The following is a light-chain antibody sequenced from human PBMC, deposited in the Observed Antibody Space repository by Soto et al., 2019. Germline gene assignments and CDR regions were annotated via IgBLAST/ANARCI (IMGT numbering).Light chain of an antibody. CDR3: AAWDDNLNGPL. Sequence: QSVLTQPPSLSATPGQRVTISCSWINSNIGRYSVNWYQHFPGTAPKILIYSDDERPSGVPDRFSGSKSVTSASLAISGLQSEDEAEYYCAAWDDNLNGPLFGGGTKLTVL. J-gene: IGLJ3*02. CDR1: NSNIGRYS. V-gene: IGLV1-44*01. CDR2: SDD.